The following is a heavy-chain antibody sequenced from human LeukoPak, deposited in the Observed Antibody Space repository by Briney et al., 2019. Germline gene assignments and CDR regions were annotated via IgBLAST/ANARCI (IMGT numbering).Heavy chain of an antibody. V-gene: IGHV3-11*03. J-gene: IGHJ5*02. CDR3: ARTEYKKNWFDP. D-gene: IGHD6-6*01. Sequence: GGSLRLSCAASGFTFSSYAMSWIRQAPGKGLEWVSYISSSSSYTNYADSVKGRFTISRDNAKNSLYLQMNSLRAEDTAVYYCARTEYKKNWFDPWGQGTLVTVSS. CDR1: GFTFSSYA. CDR2: ISSSSSYT.